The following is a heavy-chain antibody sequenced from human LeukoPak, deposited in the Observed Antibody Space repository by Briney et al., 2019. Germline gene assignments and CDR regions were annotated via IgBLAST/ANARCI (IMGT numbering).Heavy chain of an antibody. Sequence: ASVKVSCKVSGYTLTELSMHWVRQAPGKGLEWMGGFDPEDGETIYAQKFQGRVTMTEDTSTDTAYMELSSLRSEDTAVYYCATDYRCGGDRNPYYYYMDVWGKGTTVTVSS. D-gene: IGHD2-21*02. CDR2: FDPEDGET. CDR3: ATDYRCGGDRNPYYYYMDV. CDR1: GYTLTELS. V-gene: IGHV1-24*01. J-gene: IGHJ6*03.